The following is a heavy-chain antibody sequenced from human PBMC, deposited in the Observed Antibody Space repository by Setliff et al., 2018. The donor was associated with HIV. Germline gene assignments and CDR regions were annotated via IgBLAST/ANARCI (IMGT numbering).Heavy chain of an antibody. J-gene: IGHJ4*02. CDR3: GGNGYYSIDY. Sequence: SETLSLTCAVSGGSISSNWWSWVRQSPGKGLEWIGEIYHSGSTHYNPSLQSRVTISIDKSKSQFSLKLNSVTAADTAVYYCGGNGYYSIDYWGQGTLVTVSS. V-gene: IGHV4-4*02. D-gene: IGHD3-22*01. CDR1: GGSISSNW. CDR2: IYHSGST.